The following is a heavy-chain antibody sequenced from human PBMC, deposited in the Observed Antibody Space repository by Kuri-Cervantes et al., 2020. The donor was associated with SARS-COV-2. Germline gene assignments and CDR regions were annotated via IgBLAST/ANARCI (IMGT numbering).Heavy chain of an antibody. CDR3: AKPIAVAWEGYFDL. D-gene: IGHD6-19*01. CDR1: GFTFSSYA. CDR2: ISGSGGST. Sequence: GGSLRLSCAASGFTFSSYAMSWVRQAPGKGLEWVSAISGSGGSTYYADSVKGRFTISRDNSKNTLYLQMNSLGAEDTAVYYCAKPIAVAWEGYFDLWGRGTLVTVSS. J-gene: IGHJ2*01. V-gene: IGHV3-23*01.